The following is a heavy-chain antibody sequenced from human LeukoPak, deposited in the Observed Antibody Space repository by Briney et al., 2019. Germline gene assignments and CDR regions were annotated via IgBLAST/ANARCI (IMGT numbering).Heavy chain of an antibody. J-gene: IGHJ4*02. CDR3: AKLVPNYFDY. Sequence: GGSLRLSCAASGFTFSSYAMHWVRQAPGKGLEWVAVISYDGSNKYYADSVKGRFTISRDNSKNTLYLEMNILRAEDTATYFCAKLVPNYFDYWGQGTLVIVSS. V-gene: IGHV3-30-3*02. CDR1: GFTFSSYA. CDR2: ISYDGSNK.